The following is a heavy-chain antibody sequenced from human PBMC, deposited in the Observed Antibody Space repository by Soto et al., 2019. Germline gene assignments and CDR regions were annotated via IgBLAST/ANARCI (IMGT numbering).Heavy chain of an antibody. D-gene: IGHD6-6*01. V-gene: IGHV4-61*01. CDR2: IYYGST. J-gene: IGHJ5*01. Sequence: QVQLQESGPGRVKPSETLSLTCSVSGGSVSSDRSYWNWVRQSPGKGLEWIGNIYYGSTNYNPPLKNRVTLSLDTSKNRLSLGLRSVTAADTAVYYCAGGSSWDRWFDSWGQGTLITVSS. CDR1: GGSVSSDRSY. CDR3: AGGSSWDRWFDS.